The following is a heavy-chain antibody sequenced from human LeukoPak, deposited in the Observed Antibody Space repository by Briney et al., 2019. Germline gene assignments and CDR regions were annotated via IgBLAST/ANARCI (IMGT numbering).Heavy chain of an antibody. CDR3: ARGIRDCSRTTCYQPFDY. CDR2: MKGDGSVK. Sequence: GGSLRLSCAAAGFTFSIYWMSWVRQAPGKGLEWVASMKGDGSVKHFLDSVEGRFTISRDKSKNTLYLQMSSLRAEDTAVYYCARGIRDCSRTTCYQPFDYWGQGALVTVSS. J-gene: IGHJ4*02. D-gene: IGHD2-2*01. CDR1: GFTFSIYW. V-gene: IGHV3-7*03.